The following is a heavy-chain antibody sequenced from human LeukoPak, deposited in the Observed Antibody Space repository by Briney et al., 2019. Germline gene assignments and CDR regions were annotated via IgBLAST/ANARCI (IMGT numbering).Heavy chain of an antibody. J-gene: IGHJ4*02. CDR3: TKGRGI. CDR2: IYTSGSS. Sequence: SETLSLTCTVSGGSISSGSYDWYWIRQPAGKGLEWIGHIYTSGSSNYSPSLKSRVTISVDTSKNQFSLKLTSVTAADTAVDYCTKGRGIWGQGTLVTVSS. D-gene: IGHD3-10*01. CDR1: GGSISSGSYD. V-gene: IGHV4-61*09.